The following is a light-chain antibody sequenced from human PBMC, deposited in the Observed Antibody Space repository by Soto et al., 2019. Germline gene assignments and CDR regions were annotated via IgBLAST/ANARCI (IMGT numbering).Light chain of an antibody. CDR2: GAS. CDR3: QQYDNWPLT. J-gene: IGKJ4*01. V-gene: IGKV3-15*01. Sequence: EIVMTQSPATLSVSPGERATLSCRASQSVSSNLAWYQQKPGQAPRLLIYGASTRATGIPARFSVGGSGTEFTLTISSLQSEDLAVYYCQQYDNWPLTFGGGTKVEI. CDR1: QSVSSN.